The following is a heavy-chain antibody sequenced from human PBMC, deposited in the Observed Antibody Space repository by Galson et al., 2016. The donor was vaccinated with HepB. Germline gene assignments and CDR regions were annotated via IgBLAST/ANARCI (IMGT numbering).Heavy chain of an antibody. D-gene: IGHD4-11*01. CDR1: GGSISSTTHY. J-gene: IGHJ5*02. CDR3: ARQYDYSSRRLDP. V-gene: IGHV4-39*01. Sequence: LSLTCTVSGGSISSTTHYWAWIRQPPGKGLEWIGCIYYSGTTYYNPSLKSRVTISVDASKNQFSLKLSSVTAADTAIYYCARQYDYSSRRLDPWGQGTLVTVSS. CDR2: IYYSGTT.